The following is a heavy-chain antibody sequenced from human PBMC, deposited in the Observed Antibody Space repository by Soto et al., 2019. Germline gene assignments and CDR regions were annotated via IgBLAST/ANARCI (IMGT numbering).Heavy chain of an antibody. CDR1: GFTLSSYS. V-gene: IGHV3-48*02. CDR3: ASLGEVVLFYYALAV. J-gene: IGHJ6*02. D-gene: IGHD3-16*01. CDR2: ISSGSDTI. Sequence: PGGSLRLSCVASGFTLSSYSMNWVRQAPGKGLEWISYISSGSDTIYYADSVKGRFTVSRDNAKNSLYLQMNSLRDDDTAVYYCASLGEVVLFYYALAVSAQGTPVTVSS.